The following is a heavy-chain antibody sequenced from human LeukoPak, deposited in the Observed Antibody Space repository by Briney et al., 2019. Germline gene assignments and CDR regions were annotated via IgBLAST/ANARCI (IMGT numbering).Heavy chain of an antibody. CDR3: AKSDSSGPPSDY. Sequence: PGGSLRLSCAASGSTFSSYGMHWVRQAPGKGLEWVAVISYDGSNKYYADSVKGRFTISRDNSKNTLYLQMNSLRAEDTAVYYCAKSDSSGPPSDYWGQGTLVTVSS. J-gene: IGHJ4*02. CDR2: ISYDGSNK. CDR1: GSTFSSYG. V-gene: IGHV3-30*18. D-gene: IGHD3-22*01.